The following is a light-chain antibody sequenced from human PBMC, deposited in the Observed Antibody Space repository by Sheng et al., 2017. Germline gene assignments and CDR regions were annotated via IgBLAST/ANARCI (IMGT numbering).Light chain of an antibody. CDR1: KLGDKY. CDR2: KDS. V-gene: IGLV3-1*01. J-gene: IGLJ7*01. CDR3: QTWDSSTAF. Sequence: SYELTQPPSVSVSTGQTASITCSGDKLGDKYASWYQQKPGQSPILVIYKDSQRPSEIPERFSGSNSGNTATLTISETQAMDEADYYCQTWDSSTAFFGGGTQLTVL.